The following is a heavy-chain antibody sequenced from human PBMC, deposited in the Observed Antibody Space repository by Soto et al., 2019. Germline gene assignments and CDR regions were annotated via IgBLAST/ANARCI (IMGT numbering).Heavy chain of an antibody. CDR3: AIRDY. J-gene: IGHJ4*02. V-gene: IGHV3-73*01. Sequence: GGSLRLSCAASEFTFSGSFLHWVRQASGRGLEWVGHIRSRADNYATTYAASVNGRFTISRDDSKNTAYLQMNSLQTDDTAVYYCAIRDYWGQGTLVTVSS. CDR2: IRSRADNYAT. CDR1: EFTFSGSF.